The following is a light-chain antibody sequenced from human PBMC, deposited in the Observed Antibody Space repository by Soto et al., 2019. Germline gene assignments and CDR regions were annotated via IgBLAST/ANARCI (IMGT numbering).Light chain of an antibody. CDR1: QSVSSSY. Sequence: EIVLTQSPGTLPLSPGERATLSCRASQSVSSSYLAWYQQKPGQAPRLLIYGASSRATAIPDRFSGSGSGTDFTLTISRVEPVDFAVYYCQQYCISPRTFGQGTKVDIK. CDR2: GAS. V-gene: IGKV3-20*01. CDR3: QQYCISPRT. J-gene: IGKJ2*01.